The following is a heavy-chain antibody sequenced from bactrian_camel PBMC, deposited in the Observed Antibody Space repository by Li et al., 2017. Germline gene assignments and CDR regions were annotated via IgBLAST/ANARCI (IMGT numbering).Heavy chain of an antibody. D-gene: IGHD2*01. CDR1: GIRDAEPFASWC. CDR2: IYTKGPTT. Sequence: QVQLVESGGGSVPSGGSLTLACAASGIRDAEPFASWCMAWFRQAPGKEREGVAAIYTKGPTTHYADSVNGRFTISDGGPHNTLTLQMNGLRPEDTAMYYCAADPWVPGSVVERLTAARFWGQGTQVTVS. J-gene: IGHJ6*01. V-gene: IGHV3S54*01. CDR3: AADPWVPGSVVERLTAARF.